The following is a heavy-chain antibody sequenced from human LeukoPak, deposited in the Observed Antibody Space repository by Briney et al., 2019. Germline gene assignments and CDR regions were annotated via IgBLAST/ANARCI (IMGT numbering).Heavy chain of an antibody. V-gene: IGHV4-34*01. CDR1: GGSISSYY. J-gene: IGHJ4*02. D-gene: IGHD3-22*01. CDR2: INHSGST. CDR3: ARSRMGYDSSGYPYFDY. Sequence: PSETLSLTCTVSGGSISSYYWSWIRQPPGKGLEWIGEINHSGSTNYNPSLKSRVTISVDTSKNQFSLKLSSVTAADTAVYYCARSRMGYDSSGYPYFDYWGQGTLVTVSS.